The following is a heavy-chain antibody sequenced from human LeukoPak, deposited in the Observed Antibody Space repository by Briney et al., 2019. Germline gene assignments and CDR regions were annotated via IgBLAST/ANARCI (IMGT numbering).Heavy chain of an antibody. Sequence: KPSETLSLTCTVSGGSISSYYWSWIRQPAGKGLEWIGCIYTSGSTNYNPSLKSRVTMSVDTSKNQFSLKLSSVTAADTAVYYCARLNYYDSSGYYYLDYWGQGTLVTVSS. V-gene: IGHV4-4*07. CDR3: ARLNYYDSSGYYYLDY. CDR2: IYTSGST. CDR1: GGSISSYY. D-gene: IGHD3-22*01. J-gene: IGHJ4*02.